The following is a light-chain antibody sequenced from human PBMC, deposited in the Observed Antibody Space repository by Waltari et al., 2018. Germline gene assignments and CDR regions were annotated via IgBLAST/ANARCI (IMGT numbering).Light chain of an antibody. Sequence: QQNPGQASGLVVYNDTERRSGTPARFSGSSSVTTVTLTLITVQTEDESDYCCQSADHSATYQGMFGGGTKLTVL. CDR3: QSADHSATYQGM. J-gene: IGLJ3*02. CDR2: NDT. V-gene: IGLV3-25*03.